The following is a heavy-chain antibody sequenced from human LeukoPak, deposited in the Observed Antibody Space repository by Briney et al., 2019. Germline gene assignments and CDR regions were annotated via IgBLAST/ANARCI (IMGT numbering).Heavy chain of an antibody. CDR2: VSYDGTNK. D-gene: IGHD4-17*01. Sequence: PGRSLRLSCAASGFTISAYAMHWVRQAPDRGLEWAAVVSYDGTNKYYADSVKGRFTISRDMSKNTVYLQMNSLRPEDTAVYSCARTPMTYGDYRGWFDPWGQGTQVTVSS. V-gene: IGHV3-30-3*01. J-gene: IGHJ5*02. CDR1: GFTISAYA. CDR3: ARTPMTYGDYRGWFDP.